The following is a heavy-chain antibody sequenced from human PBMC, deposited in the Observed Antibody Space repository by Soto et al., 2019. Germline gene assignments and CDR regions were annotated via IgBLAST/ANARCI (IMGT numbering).Heavy chain of an antibody. CDR1: GYTFTSYD. D-gene: IGHD4-17*01. Sequence: ASLKVSCKASGYTFTSYDINWVRQATGQGLEWMGWMNPNSGNTGYAQKFQGRVTMTRNTSISTAYMELSSLRSEDTAVYYCERAWDYGDLGPMDVWGKGTTVTVSS. CDR2: MNPNSGNT. CDR3: ERAWDYGDLGPMDV. V-gene: IGHV1-8*01. J-gene: IGHJ6*03.